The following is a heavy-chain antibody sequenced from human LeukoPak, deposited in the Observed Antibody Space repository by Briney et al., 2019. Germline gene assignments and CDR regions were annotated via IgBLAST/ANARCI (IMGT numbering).Heavy chain of an antibody. D-gene: IGHD6-19*01. CDR3: ARSGSLAGYSSGWYYYYYYMDV. J-gene: IGHJ6*03. V-gene: IGHV1-18*01. CDR2: ISAYNGNT. Sequence: GASVKVSCKASGGTVSSYAISWVRQAPGQGLEWMGWISAYNGNTNYAQKLQGRVTMTTDTSTSTAYMELRSLRSDDTAVYYCARSGSLAGYSSGWYYYYYYMDVWGKGTTVTVSS. CDR1: GGTVSSYA.